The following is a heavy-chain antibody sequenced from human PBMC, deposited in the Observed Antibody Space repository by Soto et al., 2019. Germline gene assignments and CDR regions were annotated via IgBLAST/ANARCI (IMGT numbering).Heavy chain of an antibody. CDR2: ISAYNGNT. CDR3: ARDGGWQPDY. D-gene: IGHD6-19*01. V-gene: IGHV1-18*01. Sequence: ASVKVSCKASGGTFSSYALNWVRQAPGQGLEWMGWISAYNGNTNYAQKLQGRVTMTTDTSTSTAYMELRSLRSDDTAVYYCARDGGWQPDYWGQGTLVTVSS. J-gene: IGHJ4*02. CDR1: GGTFSSYA.